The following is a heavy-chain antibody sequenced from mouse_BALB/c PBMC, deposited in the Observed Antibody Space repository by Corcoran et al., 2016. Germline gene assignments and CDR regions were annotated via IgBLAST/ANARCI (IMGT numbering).Heavy chain of an antibody. V-gene: IGHV1-84*02. Sequence: QIQLQESGPELVKPGAAVKISCKASCYTFTDYDIKCVKQKPGQGLAWIGWIYPGSGNTKYNEKFKGKATLTVDTSSSTAYMQLSSLTSEDTAVYFCARDYDGYYAFAYWGQGTLVTVSA. J-gene: IGHJ3*01. CDR3: ARDYDGYYAFAY. D-gene: IGHD2-3*01. CDR1: CYTFTDYD. CDR2: IYPGSGNT.